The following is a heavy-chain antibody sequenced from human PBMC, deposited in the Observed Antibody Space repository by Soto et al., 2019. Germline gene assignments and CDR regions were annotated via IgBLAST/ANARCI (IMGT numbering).Heavy chain of an antibody. Sequence: SETLSLTCTVSGGSISSYYWSWIRQPPGKGLEWIGYIYYSGSTNYNPSLKSRVTISVDTSKNQCSLKLSSVTAADTAVYYCARGYSGYDHNTWLVFSVSPYYYGMDVWGQGTTVTVSS. V-gene: IGHV4-59*01. J-gene: IGHJ6*02. CDR3: ARGYSGYDHNTWLVFSVSPYYYGMDV. CDR1: GGSISSYY. CDR2: IYYSGST. D-gene: IGHD5-12*01.